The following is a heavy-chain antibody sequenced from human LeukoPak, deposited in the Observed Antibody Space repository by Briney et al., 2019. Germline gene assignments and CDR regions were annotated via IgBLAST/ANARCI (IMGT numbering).Heavy chain of an antibody. V-gene: IGHV3-21*06. CDR1: GFTFTRYS. CDR2: ISSSSDYI. Sequence: GGSLRLSCTASGFTFTRYSITWVRQAPGKGLEGVSFISSSSDYIYYAGSVKGRFTNSRDNCKNSVYLQMTSLRAEDTAVYYCVREPYSTSSGDVWGKGTTVTVSS. J-gene: IGHJ6*03. CDR3: VREPYSTSSGDV. D-gene: IGHD6-6*01.